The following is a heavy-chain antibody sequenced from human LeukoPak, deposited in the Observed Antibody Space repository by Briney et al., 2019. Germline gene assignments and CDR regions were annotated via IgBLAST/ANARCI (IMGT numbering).Heavy chain of an antibody. CDR2: ISYDGSNK. J-gene: IGHJ3*02. D-gene: IGHD3-3*01. CDR1: GFTFSSYA. Sequence: GRSLRLSCAVSGFTFSSYAMHWVRQAPGKGLEWVAVISYDGSNKYYADSVKGRFTISRDNSKNTLYLQMNSLRAEDTAVYYCAREHRTIFGVAHLDAFDIWGQGTMVTVSS. V-gene: IGHV3-30-3*01. CDR3: AREHRTIFGVAHLDAFDI.